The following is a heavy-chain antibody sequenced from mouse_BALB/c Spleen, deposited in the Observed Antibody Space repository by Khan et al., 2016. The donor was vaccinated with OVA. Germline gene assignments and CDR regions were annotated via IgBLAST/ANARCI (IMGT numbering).Heavy chain of an antibody. V-gene: IGHV5-9-3*01. CDR2: INSDGTYT. Sequence: EVELVESGGGLVKPGGSLKLSCAASGFTFSSFALSWVRQTPEKRLEWVASINSDGTYTYYPDSVKGRFTISRDNAKKTLYLQMSSLRSEDTAMYYCARHNYGPFAYWGQGTLLTVSA. CDR1: GFTFSSFA. J-gene: IGHJ3*01. CDR3: ARHNYGPFAY. D-gene: IGHD1-1*01.